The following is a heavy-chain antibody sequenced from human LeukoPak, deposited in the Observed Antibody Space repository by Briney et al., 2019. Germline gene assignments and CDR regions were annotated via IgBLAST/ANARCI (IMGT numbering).Heavy chain of an antibody. CDR2: ISYDGSNK. V-gene: IGHV3-30*03. J-gene: IGHJ4*02. CDR3: ARAGGGANNGDY. CDR1: GFTFSSYG. D-gene: IGHD3-16*01. Sequence: HPGRSLRLSCAASGFTFSSYGMHWVRQAPGKGLEWVAVISYDGSNKYYADSVKGRFTISRDNSKNSLYLQMNSLRAEDTAVYYCARAGGGANNGDYWGQGTLVTVSS.